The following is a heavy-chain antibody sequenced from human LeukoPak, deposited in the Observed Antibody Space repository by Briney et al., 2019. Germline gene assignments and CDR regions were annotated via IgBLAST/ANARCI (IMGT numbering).Heavy chain of an antibody. Sequence: PSETLSVTCTVSGGYISSYYWSWIRQPRGKGLEWIGYIYYTGSTYYNPSLKSRVTISVDTSKTQLSLKLSSVTAADTAVYYCARSGGSGSYSYWGQGAQVTVSS. CDR3: ARSGGSGSYSY. D-gene: IGHD3-10*01. J-gene: IGHJ4*02. V-gene: IGHV4-59*01. CDR1: GGYISSYY. CDR2: IYYTGST.